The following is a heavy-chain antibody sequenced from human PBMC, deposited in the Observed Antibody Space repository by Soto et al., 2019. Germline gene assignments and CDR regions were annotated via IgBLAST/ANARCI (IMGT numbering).Heavy chain of an antibody. CDR1: GYTFTGYY. D-gene: IGHD6-19*01. J-gene: IGHJ5*02. CDR2: INPNSGGT. V-gene: IGHV1-2*02. CDR3: ASLAPGIAVAGGFDP. Sequence: GASVKVSCKASGYTFTGYYMHWVRQAPGQGLEWMGWINPNSGGTNYAQKLQGRVTMTTDTSTSTAYMELRSLRSDDTAVYYCASLAPGIAVAGGFDPWGQGTLVTVSS.